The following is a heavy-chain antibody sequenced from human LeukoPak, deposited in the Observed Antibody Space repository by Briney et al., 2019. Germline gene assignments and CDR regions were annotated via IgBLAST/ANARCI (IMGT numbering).Heavy chain of an antibody. Sequence: GGSLGLSCAASGFTFSDYYMSWIRQAPGKGLEWVSYISSSGSTIYYADSVKGRFAISRDNAKNSLYLQMNSLRAEDTAVYYCARSPYSSSWSLWGQGTLVTVSS. CDR2: ISSSGSTI. CDR1: GFTFSDYY. V-gene: IGHV3-11*01. D-gene: IGHD6-13*01. CDR3: ARSPYSSSWSL. J-gene: IGHJ4*02.